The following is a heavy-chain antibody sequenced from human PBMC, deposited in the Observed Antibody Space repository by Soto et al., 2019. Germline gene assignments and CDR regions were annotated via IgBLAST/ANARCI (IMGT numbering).Heavy chain of an antibody. J-gene: IGHJ6*03. CDR2: INPNGGVT. D-gene: IGHD5-12*01. Sequence: QVPLVQSGAEVRKPGASVTVSCRSSGDSFNDYYIHWVRQAPGQGFEWMGWINPNGGVTKYAQKFQGWVSMTRDTSITTVYMQLSRLRSDDTAVYYCARESGGATATLDYYYFDMDVWGTGTTVTVSS. V-gene: IGHV1-2*04. CDR1: GDSFNDYY. CDR3: ARESGGATATLDYYYFDMDV.